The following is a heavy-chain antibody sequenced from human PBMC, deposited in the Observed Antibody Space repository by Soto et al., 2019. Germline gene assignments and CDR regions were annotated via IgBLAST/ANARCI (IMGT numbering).Heavy chain of an antibody. D-gene: IGHD6-19*01. CDR1: GFTFSNAW. J-gene: IGHJ4*02. Sequence: GGSLRLSCAASGFTFSNAWMNWVRQAPGKGLEWVGRIKSKTDGGTTDYAAPVKGRFTISRDDSKNTLYLQMNSLKTEDTAVYYCTTEQWLVPIYYFDYWGQGTLVTVSS. CDR2: IKSKTDGGTT. CDR3: TTEQWLVPIYYFDY. V-gene: IGHV3-15*07.